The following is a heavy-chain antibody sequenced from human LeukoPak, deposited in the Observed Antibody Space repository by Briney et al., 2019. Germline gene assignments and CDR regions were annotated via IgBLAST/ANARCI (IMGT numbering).Heavy chain of an antibody. CDR2: SHTAGDT. CDR1: GFTSSNYA. D-gene: IGHD4-17*01. Sequence: GGSLRLSCAASGFTSSNYAMHWVRQRTGKGLEWVSASHTAGDTYYADSVKGRFTISRENAKNSLYLQMNSLRAGDSAVYYCAKDPGYGDYVNYWGQGTLVTVSS. CDR3: AKDPGYGDYVNY. V-gene: IGHV3-13*01. J-gene: IGHJ4*02.